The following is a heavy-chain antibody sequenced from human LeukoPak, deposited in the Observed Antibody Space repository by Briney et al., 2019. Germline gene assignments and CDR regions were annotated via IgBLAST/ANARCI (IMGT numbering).Heavy chain of an antibody. D-gene: IGHD3-3*01. J-gene: IGHJ6*02. V-gene: IGHV1-18*01. CDR2: ISAYNGDT. CDR3: ATLGDVLRLFPLISLDGMDV. Sequence: GAPVKVSCKASGYTFTNYGITWVRQAPGQGLEWMGWISAYNGDTNYAQRFQGRITMTTDTSTTTAYMELRSLRSDDTAVYYCATLGDVLRLFPLISLDGMDVWGQGTTVTVSS. CDR1: GYTFTNYG.